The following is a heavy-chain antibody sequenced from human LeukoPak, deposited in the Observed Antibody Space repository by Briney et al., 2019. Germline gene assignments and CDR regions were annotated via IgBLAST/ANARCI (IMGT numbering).Heavy chain of an antibody. CDR1: GGSFSGYY. J-gene: IGHJ2*01. Sequence: SETLSLTCAVYGGSFSGYYWSWIRQPPGKGLEWIGEINHSGSTNYNPSLKSRVTISVDTSKNQFSLKLSSVTAADTAVYYCARLVPKQPHYDFWSGYPTNWYFDLWGRGTLVTVSS. D-gene: IGHD3-3*01. CDR3: ARLVPKQPHYDFWSGYPTNWYFDL. CDR2: INHSGST. V-gene: IGHV4-34*01.